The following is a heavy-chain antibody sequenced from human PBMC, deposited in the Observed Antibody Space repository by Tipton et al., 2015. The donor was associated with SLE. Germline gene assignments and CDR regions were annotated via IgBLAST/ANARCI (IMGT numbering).Heavy chain of an antibody. J-gene: IGHJ6*03. Sequence: TLSLTCSVSVSSIANDAYYWSWIRHPAGRGLEYIGRIHISGSTNYNPSLKSRLPISVDTSKNQFSLKLSSVTAADTAVYYCAREFNVVVPAGKYYYYMDVWGKGTTVTVSS. D-gene: IGHD2-2*01. V-gene: IGHV4-61*02. CDR3: AREFNVVVPAGKYYYYMDV. CDR2: IHISGST. CDR1: VSSIANDAYY.